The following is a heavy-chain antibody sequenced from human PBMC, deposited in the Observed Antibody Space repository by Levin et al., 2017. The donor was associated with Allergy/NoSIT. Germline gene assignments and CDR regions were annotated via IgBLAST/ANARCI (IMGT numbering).Heavy chain of an antibody. J-gene: IGHJ6*02. CDR2: INAGNGNT. CDR3: ARDQAITIFGVVIAYYYGMDG. Sequence: GESLKISCKASGYTFTSYAMHWVRQAPGQRLEWMGLINAGNGNTKYSQTFQGRVTITRDTSASTAYMELSSLRSEDTAVYYCARDQAITIFGVVIAYYYGMDGWGQGTTVTVSS. V-gene: IGHV1-3*01. D-gene: IGHD3-3*01. CDR1: GYTFTSYA.